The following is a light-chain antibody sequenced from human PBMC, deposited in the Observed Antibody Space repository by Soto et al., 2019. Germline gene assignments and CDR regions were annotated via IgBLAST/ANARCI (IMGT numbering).Light chain of an antibody. Sequence: EIVSTQSPGTLSLSPGERATLSCRASQSINSNYLAWYQQKPGQAPRLLIYAASNRATGIPDRFSGSASGTDFSLTISRLEPEDFAVYYCQQYNTSPYTFGQGTKLEIK. V-gene: IGKV3-20*01. J-gene: IGKJ2*01. CDR3: QQYNTSPYT. CDR1: QSINSNY. CDR2: AAS.